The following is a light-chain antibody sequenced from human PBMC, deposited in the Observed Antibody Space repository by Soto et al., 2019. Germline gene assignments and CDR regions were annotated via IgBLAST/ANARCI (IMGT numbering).Light chain of an antibody. CDR2: AAS. J-gene: IGKJ2*01. Sequence: DIQLTQSPSFLSASIRDRVTITCPASQGITNYLAWYQQKPGKAPKLLIYAASTLQSGVPSRFSGSGSGTEFTLTITSLQPEDFATYYCQQLKSYPRTFGQGTKLEI. CDR3: QQLKSYPRT. CDR1: QGITNY. V-gene: IGKV1-9*01.